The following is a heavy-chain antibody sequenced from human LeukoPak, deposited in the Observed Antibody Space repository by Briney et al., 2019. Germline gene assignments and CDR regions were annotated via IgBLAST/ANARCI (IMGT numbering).Heavy chain of an antibody. J-gene: IGHJ6*02. CDR3: ARDSMGLDYDILTGSPGNDGMDV. CDR2: ISAYNGNT. CDR1: VYTFTSYG. D-gene: IGHD3-9*01. V-gene: IGHV1-18*01. Sequence: ASVKVSCKASVYTFTSYGISWVRQAPCQRLEWMGWISAYNGNTNYAQKLQGRATMTTDTSTSTAYMELRSLRSEDTAVYYGARDSMGLDYDILTGSPGNDGMDVWGQGTTVTVSS.